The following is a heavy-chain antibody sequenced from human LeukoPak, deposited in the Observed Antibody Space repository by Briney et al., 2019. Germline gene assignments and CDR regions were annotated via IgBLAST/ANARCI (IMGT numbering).Heavy chain of an antibody. CDR2: IYSGGST. J-gene: IGHJ4*02. Sequence: PGGSLRLSCAASGFTVSSNYMSWVRQAPGKGLEWVSVIYSGGSTYYADSVKGRFTISRKNSKNTLDLQKNSLRAEDTAVYYCARVAPTSRYFDYWGQGTLVTVSS. CDR1: GFTVSSNY. CDR3: ARVAPTSRYFDY. D-gene: IGHD2-2*01. V-gene: IGHV3-53*01.